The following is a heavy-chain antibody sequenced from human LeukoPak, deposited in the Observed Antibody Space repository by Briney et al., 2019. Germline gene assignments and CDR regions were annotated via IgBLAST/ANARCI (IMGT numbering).Heavy chain of an antibody. CDR2: IYISGIT. J-gene: IGHJ4*02. V-gene: IGHV3-66*01. CDR3: AKDSAAEVGFGESRSPPYYFDY. CDR1: GFTVSSNY. Sequence: GGSLRLSCAASGFTVSSNYMSWVRQAPGKGLEWVSFIYISGITHYADSVKGRFTISRDNSKNTLYLQMNSLRTEDTAVYYCAKDSAAEVGFGESRSPPYYFDYWGQGTLVTVSS. D-gene: IGHD3-10*01.